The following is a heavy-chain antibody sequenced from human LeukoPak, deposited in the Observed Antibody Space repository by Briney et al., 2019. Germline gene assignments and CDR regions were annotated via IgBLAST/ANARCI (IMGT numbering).Heavy chain of an antibody. CDR1: GFTFDDYG. CDR2: INWNGGST. Sequence: PGGSLRLSCAASGFTFDDYGMSWVRQAPGNGLEWVSGINWNGGSTGYADSVKGRFTISRDNAKNSLYLQMNSLRAEDTALYHCARDIYNWNDGSTFDYWGQGTLVTVSS. V-gene: IGHV3-20*01. D-gene: IGHD1-20*01. J-gene: IGHJ4*02. CDR3: ARDIYNWNDGSTFDY.